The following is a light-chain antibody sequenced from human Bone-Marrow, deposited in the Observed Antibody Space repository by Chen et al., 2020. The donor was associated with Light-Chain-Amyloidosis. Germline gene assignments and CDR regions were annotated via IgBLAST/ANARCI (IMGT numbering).Light chain of an antibody. CDR2: DNN. CDR3: GTWDSSLSVVI. V-gene: IGLV1-51*01. J-gene: IGLJ2*01. Sequence: QSVLTQPPSVSAAPGQKVTITCSESNSNIGNNHVSWYQQFPVTAPKLLIYDNNKRPSVIPDRFSGPKSGTAATLGITGLKTGDEADDYCGTWDSSLSVVIFGGGTELAVL. CDR1: NSNIGNNH.